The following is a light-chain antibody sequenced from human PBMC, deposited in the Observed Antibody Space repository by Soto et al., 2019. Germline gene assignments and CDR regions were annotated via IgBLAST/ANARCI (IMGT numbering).Light chain of an antibody. Sequence: DIPMTQSPSTLSASVGDRVTITCRASQSVSSWLAWYQQKPGKVPKLLIYKGSTLASGVPSRFSGSGSGTAFTLTISSLQPDDFATYYRQQYNSHPLTFGGGTKVEIK. CDR3: QQYNSHPLT. V-gene: IGKV1-5*03. J-gene: IGKJ4*01. CDR2: KGS. CDR1: QSVSSW.